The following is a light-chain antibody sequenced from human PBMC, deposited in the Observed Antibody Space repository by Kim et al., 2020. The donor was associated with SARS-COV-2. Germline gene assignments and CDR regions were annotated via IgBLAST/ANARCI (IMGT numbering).Light chain of an antibody. CDR1: PSNIGSNS. V-gene: IGLV1-47*01. J-gene: IGLJ1*01. Sequence: GRRVTISCSGGPSNIGSNSVYWYHHLPGTAPKLVIYKSDQRPSGVPDRVSGSKSGTSASLAISGLRSEDEGDYYCATWDDSLSGFVFGTGTKVTVL. CDR2: KSD. CDR3: ATWDDSLSGFV.